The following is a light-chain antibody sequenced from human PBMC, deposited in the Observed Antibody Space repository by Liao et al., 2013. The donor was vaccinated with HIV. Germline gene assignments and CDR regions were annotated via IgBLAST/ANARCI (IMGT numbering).Light chain of an antibody. Sequence: SYVLTQPASVSVAPGNTATITCGGGKIGSESVHWYQQKPGQAPVLVIHYDNGRPSGTPERFSGSNSGNTATLTISRVEAGDEADYSCQVWDSDSDDVVFGGGTKLTVL. CDR3: QVWDSDSDDVV. CDR1: KIGSES. V-gene: IGLV3-21*01. CDR2: YDN. J-gene: IGLJ2*01.